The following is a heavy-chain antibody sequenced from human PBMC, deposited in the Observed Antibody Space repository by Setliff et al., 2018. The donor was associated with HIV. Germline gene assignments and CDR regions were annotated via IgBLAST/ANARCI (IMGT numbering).Heavy chain of an antibody. V-gene: IGHV2-5*02. Sequence: SGPTLVNPTQTLTLTCTFSGFSLSTSGVGVGWIRQPPGKALEWLALIYWDDDTRYSPSLKSRLTITKDTSKNQVVLTMTNMDPVDTATYYCAHSEGKMGVMWFRYFDYWGQGTLVTVSS. D-gene: IGHD2-21*01. CDR2: IYWDDDT. CDR1: GFSLSTSGVG. CDR3: AHSEGKMGVMWFRYFDY. J-gene: IGHJ4*02.